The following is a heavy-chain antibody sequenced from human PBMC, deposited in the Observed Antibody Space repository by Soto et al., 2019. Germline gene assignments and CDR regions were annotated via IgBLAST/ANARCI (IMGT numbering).Heavy chain of an antibody. CDR1: GFTFSSYA. D-gene: IGHD1-26*01. J-gene: IGHJ4*02. CDR3: ASGAGGATPFDY. V-gene: IGHV3-23*01. CDR2: ISGSGGST. Sequence: PGGSLRLSCAASGFTFSSYAMSWVRQSPGKGLEWVSAISGSGGSTYYADSVKGRLTISRDNSKNTLYLQMNSLRAEDTAVYYCASGAGGATPFDYWGQGTLVTVSS.